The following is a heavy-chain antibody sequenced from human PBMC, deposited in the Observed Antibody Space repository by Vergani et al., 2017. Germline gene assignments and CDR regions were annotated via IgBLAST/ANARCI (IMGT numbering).Heavy chain of an antibody. CDR2: IYYNGGT. D-gene: IGHD2-15*01. Sequence: QVQLQESGPRLVKPSETLSLTCSVSGVSIISSSYYWVWVRQPPGKGLEWVGNIYYNGGTDYNPSLKSRVTISVDTSKNQFSLKLNSVTAADTALYFCARHVIVVGGSWYFDLWGRGTLVTVSS. CDR1: GVSIISSSYY. CDR3: ARHVIVVGGSWYFDL. V-gene: IGHV4-39*01. J-gene: IGHJ2*01.